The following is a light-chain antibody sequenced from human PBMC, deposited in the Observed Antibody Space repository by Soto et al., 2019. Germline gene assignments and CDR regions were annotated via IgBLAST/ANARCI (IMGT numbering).Light chain of an antibody. Sequence: AIRMTQSPSSLSASTGDRVTITCRASQGISSYLAWYQQKPGKAPKLLIYAASTLQSGVPSRFSGSGSGTDFTLTISCLHSEDFATYYCQQYYSYPPVTFGQGTKLEIK. V-gene: IGKV1-8*01. CDR1: QGISSY. CDR2: AAS. J-gene: IGKJ2*01. CDR3: QQYYSYPPVT.